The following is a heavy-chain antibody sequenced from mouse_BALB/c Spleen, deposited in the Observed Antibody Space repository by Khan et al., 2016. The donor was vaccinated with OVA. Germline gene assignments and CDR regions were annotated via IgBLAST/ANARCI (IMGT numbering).Heavy chain of an antibody. CDR3: ARHGYCKGDAMDY. V-gene: IGHV5-12*02. J-gene: IGHJ4*01. CDR1: GFTFSDYY. Sequence: EVELVESGGGLVQPGGSLKLSCATSGFTFSDYYMYWVRQTPEKRLEWVAYISNAGGSTYYPDTVKGRFTIYRDNAKNTLYLQMSRLKSEDTAMYYCARHGYCKGDAMDYWGQGTSVTVSS. CDR2: ISNAGGST. D-gene: IGHD1-3*01.